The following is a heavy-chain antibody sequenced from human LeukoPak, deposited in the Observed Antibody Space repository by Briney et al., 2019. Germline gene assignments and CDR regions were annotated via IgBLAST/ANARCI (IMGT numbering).Heavy chain of an antibody. J-gene: IGHJ4*02. D-gene: IGHD4-23*01. CDR1: GYSISSGYY. V-gene: IGHV4-38-2*02. Sequence: SETLSLTCTVSGYSISSGYYWGWIRQPPGKGLEWIGSIYHSGSTYYNPSLKSRVTISVDTSKNQFSLKLSSVTAADTAVYYCARGISTVVTHTFDYWGQGTLVTVSS. CDR3: ARGISTVVTHTFDY. CDR2: IYHSGST.